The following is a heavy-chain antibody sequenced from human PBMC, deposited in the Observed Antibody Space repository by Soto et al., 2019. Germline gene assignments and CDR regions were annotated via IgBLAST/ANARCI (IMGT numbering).Heavy chain of an antibody. V-gene: IGHV3-74*01. Sequence: EVQLVESGGGLVQPGGSLRLSCAASGFTFSSYWMHWVRQVPGKGLVWVSHINSDGSSTSYADSVKGRFTISRDNAKNTLYLQMNSLRAEDTAVYYCARVGSWSGSYYYMDVWGKGTTVTVSS. D-gene: IGHD3-3*01. CDR1: GFTFSSYW. CDR3: ARVGSWSGSYYYMDV. CDR2: INSDGSST. J-gene: IGHJ6*03.